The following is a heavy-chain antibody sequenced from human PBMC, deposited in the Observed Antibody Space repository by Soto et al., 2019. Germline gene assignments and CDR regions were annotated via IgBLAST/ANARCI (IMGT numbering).Heavy chain of an antibody. J-gene: IGHJ5*02. CDR1: GYSFTSYW. D-gene: IGHD3-22*01. Sequence: PGESLKISCKGSGYSFTSYWIGWVRQMPGKGLEWMGIIYPGDSDTRYSPSFQGQVTISADKSISTAYLQWSSLKASDTAMYYCARQARVGITDFVWFDPWGQGTLVTVSS. CDR2: IYPGDSDT. V-gene: IGHV5-51*01. CDR3: ARQARVGITDFVWFDP.